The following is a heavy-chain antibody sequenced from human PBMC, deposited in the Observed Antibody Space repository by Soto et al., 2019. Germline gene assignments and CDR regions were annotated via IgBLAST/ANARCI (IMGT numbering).Heavy chain of an antibody. CDR1: GYKFTNYW. D-gene: IGHD1-1*01. V-gene: IGHV5-10-1*01. J-gene: IGHJ4*02. CDR3: AIVTAETAYHYFDF. Sequence: LGESLKISCKGSGYKFTNYWLSWVRQTPGKGLEWMGRIDPSDSYINYSPSFRGHVTISIDESIGTAHLQWSSLKASDTATYYCAIVTAETAYHYFDFWGQGTLVTVSS. CDR2: IDPSDSYI.